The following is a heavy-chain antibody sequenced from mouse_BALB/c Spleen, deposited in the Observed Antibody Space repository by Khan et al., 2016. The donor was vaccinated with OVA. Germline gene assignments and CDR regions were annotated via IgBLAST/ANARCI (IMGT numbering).Heavy chain of an antibody. V-gene: IGHV1-54*01. D-gene: IGHD1-1*02. Sequence: VQLQESGAELVRPGTSVKVSCKASGYAFNNYMIEWVKQRPGQGLEWIGVINPGSGDTKYNEKIKGKATLTADKSSNTAYMQLSSLTSDDSAVYCCARGGYGSLAYWGQGTLVTVSA. CDR2: INPGSGDT. CDR3: ARGGYGSLAY. J-gene: IGHJ3*01. CDR1: GYAFNNYM.